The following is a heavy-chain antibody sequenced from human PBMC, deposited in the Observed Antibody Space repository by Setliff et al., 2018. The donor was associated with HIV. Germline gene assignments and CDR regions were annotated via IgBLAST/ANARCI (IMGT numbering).Heavy chain of an antibody. Sequence: GESLTISCQGSGYSFSTYWIGWVRQMPGKGLEWMGIMYPGTSTTKYSPSFQGQVTISADKSISTAYLQWSSLKASDTAIYYCAISGSPDRRPTWGQGTLVTVSS. J-gene: IGHJ5*02. CDR1: GYSFSTYW. CDR2: MYPGTSTT. D-gene: IGHD3-10*01. CDR3: AISGSPDRRPT. V-gene: IGHV5-51*01.